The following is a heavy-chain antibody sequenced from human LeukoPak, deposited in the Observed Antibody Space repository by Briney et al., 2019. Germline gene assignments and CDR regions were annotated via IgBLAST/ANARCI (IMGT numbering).Heavy chain of an antibody. J-gene: IGHJ4*02. CDR3: ARHRGYSGYDPFDY. Sequence: GESLKISCKGSGYSFTSNWIGWVRQMPGKGLEWMGIIYPGDSDTRYSPSFQGQVTISADKSIGTAYLQWSSLKASDTAMYYRARHRGYSGYDPFDYWGQGTLVTVSS. CDR1: GYSFTSNW. D-gene: IGHD5-12*01. V-gene: IGHV5-51*01. CDR2: IYPGDSDT.